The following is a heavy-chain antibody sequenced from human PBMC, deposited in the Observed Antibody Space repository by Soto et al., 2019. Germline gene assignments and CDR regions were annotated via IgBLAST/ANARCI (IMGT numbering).Heavy chain of an antibody. D-gene: IGHD3-16*01. CDR2: VFYGGT. Sequence: SQIPSPTCYVSGRSIGSNYWRWIRQSPDKGLEWLGYVFYGGTHYNPSLWGRVSMSVGTSKSQFSLKLTSVTVADTGVYYCASYRGALYFESWGPEILLAVLL. J-gene: IGHJ4*02. CDR3: ASYRGALYFES. CDR1: GRSIGSNY. V-gene: IGHV4-59*01.